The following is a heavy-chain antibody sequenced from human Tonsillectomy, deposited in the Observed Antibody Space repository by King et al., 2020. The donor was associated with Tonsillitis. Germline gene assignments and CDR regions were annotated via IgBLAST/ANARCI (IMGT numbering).Heavy chain of an antibody. V-gene: IGHV1-69*04. CDR3: ARDGRAALARED. CDR1: GDTFSSYT. CDR2: IIPVLGIA. Sequence: LVQSGAEVKRPGSSVKVSCKSSGDTFSSYTINWVRQAPGQGLEWMGRIIPVLGIANYAQKFQGRVTITADISTSTAYMELSSLRSDDTAVYYCARDGRAALAREDWGQGTLVTVSS. D-gene: IGHD6-13*01. J-gene: IGHJ4*02.